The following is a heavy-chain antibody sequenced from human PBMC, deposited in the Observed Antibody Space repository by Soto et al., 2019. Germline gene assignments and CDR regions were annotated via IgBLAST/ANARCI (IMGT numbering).Heavy chain of an antibody. J-gene: IGHJ1*01. CDR1: GDSISTSSYY. CDR2: IYYSGAT. D-gene: IGHD1-26*01. Sequence: SETLSLTCDVSGDSISTSSYYWGWIRQPPGKGLEWIASIYYSGATYYNPSLQSRVTISVDTSNNRFSLTLSSLTAADTAVYFCARLAYSGYLQTWGQGSLLTVSS. V-gene: IGHV4-39*02. CDR3: ARLAYSGYLQT.